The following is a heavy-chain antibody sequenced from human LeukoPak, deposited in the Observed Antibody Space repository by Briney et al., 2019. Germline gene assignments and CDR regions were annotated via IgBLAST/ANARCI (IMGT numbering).Heavy chain of an antibody. CDR1: GFTFSSYA. CDR3: AKDLRWLPNFDY. CDR2: ISVSGGST. Sequence: TGGSLRLSCAASGFTFSSYAMSWVRQAPGKGLEWVSAISVSGGSTYYADSVKGRFTISRDNSKNTLYLQMNSLRAEDTAVYYCAKDLRWLPNFDYWGQGTLVTVSS. V-gene: IGHV3-23*01. J-gene: IGHJ4*02. D-gene: IGHD5-24*01.